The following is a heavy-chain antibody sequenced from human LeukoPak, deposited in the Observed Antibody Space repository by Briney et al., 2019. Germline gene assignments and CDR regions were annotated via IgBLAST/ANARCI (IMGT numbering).Heavy chain of an antibody. V-gene: IGHV3-30*04. CDR2: ISYDGSNK. CDR1: GFTFSSYA. CDR3: ARDSTMDY. D-gene: IGHD3-10*01. Sequence: GGSLRLSCAASGFTFSSYAMHWVRQAPGKGLEWVAVISYDGSNKYYADSMKGRFTISRDNSKNTLYLQMNSLRAEDTAVYYCARDSTMDYWGQGTLVTVSS. J-gene: IGHJ4*02.